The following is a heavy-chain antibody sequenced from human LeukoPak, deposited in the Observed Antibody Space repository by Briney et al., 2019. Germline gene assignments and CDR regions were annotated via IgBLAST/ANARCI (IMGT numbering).Heavy chain of an antibody. V-gene: IGHV3-23*01. CDR1: GFTFSSYG. Sequence: GGSLRLSCAASGFTFSSYGMSWVRQAPGKGLEWVSAISGSGGSTYYADSVKGRFTISRDNSKNTLYLQMNSLRAEDTAVYYCAKPVGATTSNWFDPWGQGTLVTVSS. CDR2: ISGSGGST. CDR3: AKPVGATTSNWFDP. D-gene: IGHD1-26*01. J-gene: IGHJ5*02.